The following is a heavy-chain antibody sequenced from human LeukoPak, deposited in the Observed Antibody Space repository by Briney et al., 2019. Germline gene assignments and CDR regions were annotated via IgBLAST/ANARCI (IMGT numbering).Heavy chain of an antibody. CDR2: ISGSGSGGST. CDR3: AKAGSIKFDC. CDR1: GFTFSTYA. D-gene: IGHD1-26*01. Sequence: PGGSLRLSCAASGFTFSTYAMSWVRQAPGKGLEWVSGISGSGSGGSTYYADSVKGRFTISRDNSKNTLYLQINSLRAEDTAICYCAKAGSIKFDCWGQGTLVTVSS. J-gene: IGHJ4*02. V-gene: IGHV3-23*01.